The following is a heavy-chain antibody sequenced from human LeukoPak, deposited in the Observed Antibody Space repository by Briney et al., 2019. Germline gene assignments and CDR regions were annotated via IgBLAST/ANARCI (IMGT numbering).Heavy chain of an antibody. CDR2: FSGSGSRT. V-gene: IGHV3-23*01. D-gene: IGHD5/OR15-5a*01. J-gene: IGHJ4*02. CDR1: GFTISSYA. Sequence: GGSLRLSCAASGFTISSYAMTWVRQAPGKGLEWVSVFSGSGSRTYYADSVKGRFTISRDNSKNTVYLQMNTLRAEDTAVYYCARGGVYGSDYYWGQGTLVTVSS. CDR3: ARGGVYGSDYY.